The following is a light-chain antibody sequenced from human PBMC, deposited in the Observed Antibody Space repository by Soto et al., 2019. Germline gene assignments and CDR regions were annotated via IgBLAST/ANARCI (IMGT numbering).Light chain of an antibody. Sequence: EIVMTQSPATLSVSPGERATLSCRASQSVSSNLAWYQQKPGQAPRLLIYGASTRATGIPARFSGSGSGTEFTLTISSLQSEDFATYYCLQDYNYPRTFGQGTNLEI. V-gene: IGKV3-15*01. CDR2: GAS. CDR3: LQDYNYPRT. CDR1: QSVSSN. J-gene: IGKJ2*01.